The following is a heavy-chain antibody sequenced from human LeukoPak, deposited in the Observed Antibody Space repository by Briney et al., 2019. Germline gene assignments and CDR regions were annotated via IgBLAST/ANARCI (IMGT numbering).Heavy chain of an antibody. V-gene: IGHV4-39*01. CDR1: GGSISSDSYH. D-gene: IGHD5-18*01. Sequence: PSETLSLTCTVSGGSISSDSYHWGWIRQPPEMGLEWIGSIYYSGNTYYNPSLKSRVTMSVDTSKNQFSLKLSSVTAADTAAYYCARHRSGGYTYGVLDYWGQGTLVTVSS. J-gene: IGHJ4*02. CDR2: IYYSGNT. CDR3: ARHRSGGYTYGVLDY.